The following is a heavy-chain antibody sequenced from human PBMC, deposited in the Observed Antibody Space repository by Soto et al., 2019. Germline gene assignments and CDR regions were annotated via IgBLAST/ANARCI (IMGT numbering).Heavy chain of an antibody. V-gene: IGHV3-7*03. J-gene: IGHJ2*01. CDR3: ARFATSPFDYWYFDL. D-gene: IGHD2-2*01. CDR2: IKQDGTEK. CDR1: GFTFGSYW. Sequence: PGGSLRLSCAASGFTFGSYWMSWVRQAPGKGLEWVANIKQDGTEKYYVDSVKGRFTISGDSAKNSLYLQMHSLRAEDTAVYYCARFATSPFDYWYFDLWGRGALVTVSS.